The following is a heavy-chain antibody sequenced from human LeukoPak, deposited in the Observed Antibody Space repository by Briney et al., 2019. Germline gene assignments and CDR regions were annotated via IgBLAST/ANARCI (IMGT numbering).Heavy chain of an antibody. Sequence: GGSLRLSCVASGFTFNIHWMTWVRQAPGKGLEGVATIKPDGNDKFLVDSVKGRLTISRDNAKTSLFLKMNSLRAEDTAMYYCTTSDCKYWGQGALVTVSS. D-gene: IGHD2-21*02. CDR2: IKPDGNDK. J-gene: IGHJ4*02. CDR1: GFTFNIHW. CDR3: TTSDCKY. V-gene: IGHV3-7*03.